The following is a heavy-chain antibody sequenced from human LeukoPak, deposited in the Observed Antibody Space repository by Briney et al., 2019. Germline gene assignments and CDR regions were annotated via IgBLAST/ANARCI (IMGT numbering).Heavy chain of an antibody. Sequence: SETLSLTCTVSDYSISSGYYWGWIRQPPGKGLEWIGNIYHSGSTYYNPSLKSRVTISVDTSKNQFSLKLSSVTAADTAVYYCARDSITMIVVFDYWGQGTLVTVSS. CDR1: DYSISSGYY. J-gene: IGHJ4*02. D-gene: IGHD3-22*01. CDR3: ARDSITMIVVFDY. CDR2: IYHSGST. V-gene: IGHV4-38-2*02.